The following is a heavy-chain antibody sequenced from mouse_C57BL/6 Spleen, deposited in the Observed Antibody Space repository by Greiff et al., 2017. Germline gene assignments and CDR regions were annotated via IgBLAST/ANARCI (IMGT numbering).Heavy chain of an antibody. J-gene: IGHJ1*03. CDR3: VSLYDYCDWYFDV. D-gene: IGHD2-4*01. CDR2: IRSKSNNYAT. CDR1: GFSFNTYA. Sequence: EVQRVESGGGLVQPKGSLKLSCAASGFSFNTYAMNWVRQAPGRGLEWVARIRSKSNNYATYYADSVKDRFTISRDDSESMLYLQMNNLKTEDTAMYYCVSLYDYCDWYFDVWGTGTTVTVSS. V-gene: IGHV10-1*01.